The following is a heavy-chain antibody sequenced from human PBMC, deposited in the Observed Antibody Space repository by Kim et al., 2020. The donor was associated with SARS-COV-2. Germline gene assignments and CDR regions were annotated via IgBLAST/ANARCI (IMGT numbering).Heavy chain of an antibody. CDR2: IYYSGST. V-gene: IGHV4-30-4*01. CDR1: GGSISSGDYY. D-gene: IGHD3-22*01. Sequence: SETLSLTCTVSGGSISSGDYYWSWIRQPPGKGLEWIGYIYYSGSTYYNPSLKSRVTISVDTSKNQFSLKLSSVTAADTAVYYCARAGPDYYDSSGYHFDYWGQGTLVTVSS. CDR3: ARAGPDYYDSSGYHFDY. J-gene: IGHJ4*02.